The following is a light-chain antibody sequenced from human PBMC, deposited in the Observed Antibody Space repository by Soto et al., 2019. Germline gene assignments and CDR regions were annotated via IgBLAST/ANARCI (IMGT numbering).Light chain of an antibody. J-gene: IGKJ1*01. CDR1: QSVLYSSNNKNY. CDR2: CAS. Sequence: DFVMTQSPDSLAVSLGERATINCRSSQSVLYSSNNKNYLAWYQQKVGQPPRLLFYCASTRASGVPDRFSGSGSGTDFTLTISSLQAEDAAVYYCQEYYSTPRTFGQGTKVEIK. V-gene: IGKV4-1*01. CDR3: QEYYSTPRT.